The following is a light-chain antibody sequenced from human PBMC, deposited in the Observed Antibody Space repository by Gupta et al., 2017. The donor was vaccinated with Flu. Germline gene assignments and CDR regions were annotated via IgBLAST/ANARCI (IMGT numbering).Light chain of an antibody. CDR3: QAWDTGTGSVV. CDR2: KDN. CDR1: RLGDKN. J-gene: IGLJ2*01. V-gene: IGLV3-1*01. Sequence: GQTATITCPGNRLGDKNVSGYQKRPGQSPLLVIYKDNQRTSGIPERFSGSNYGNTATLTISGIQAVDEADYYCQAWDTGTGSVVFGGGTKLTVL.